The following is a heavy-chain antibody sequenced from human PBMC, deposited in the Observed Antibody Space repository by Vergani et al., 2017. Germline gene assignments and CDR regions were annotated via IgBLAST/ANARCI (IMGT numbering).Heavy chain of an antibody. Sequence: QVQLQESGPGLVKPSETLSLTCTVSGGSISSYYWSWIRQPPGKGLEWIGYIYYSGSTNYNPSLKSRVTISVDTSKNQFSLKLSSVTAADTAVYYCARDASMVGTNWCDPWGQGTLVTVSS. CDR3: ARDASMVGTNWCDP. D-gene: IGHD2-21*02. J-gene: IGHJ5*02. V-gene: IGHV4-59*01. CDR2: IYYSGST. CDR1: GGSISSYY.